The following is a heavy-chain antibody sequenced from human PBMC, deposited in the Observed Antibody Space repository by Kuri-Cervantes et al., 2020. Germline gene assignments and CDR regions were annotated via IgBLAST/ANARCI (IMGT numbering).Heavy chain of an antibody. D-gene: IGHD3-10*01. Sequence: GSLRLSCSVSGGSVNNDPYNWSWIRQPPGKGLEWIGYMHYSGSGSANYSPSLKSRVTISLDTSKNQFSLNLNSVTAADTAVYYCARDNYGSLDFWGQGTMVTVSS. CDR2: MHYSGSGSA. CDR3: ARDNYGSLDF. J-gene: IGHJ3*01. CDR1: GGSVNNDPYN. V-gene: IGHV4-61*01.